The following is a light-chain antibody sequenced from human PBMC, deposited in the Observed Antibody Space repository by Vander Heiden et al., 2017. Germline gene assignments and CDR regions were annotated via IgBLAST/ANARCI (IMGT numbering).Light chain of an antibody. V-gene: IGLV3-1*01. CDR1: KLGDKY. CDR3: QAWDSSLV. J-gene: IGLJ2*01. CDR2: QDN. Sequence: SYEVTQPPSVSVSPGQTASITCSGDKLGDKYVCWYQQKPGQSPVLVIYQDNNRPSGIPERFSGSNSGNTATLTICETQAMDEADYFCQAWDSSLVFCGGTKLTVL.